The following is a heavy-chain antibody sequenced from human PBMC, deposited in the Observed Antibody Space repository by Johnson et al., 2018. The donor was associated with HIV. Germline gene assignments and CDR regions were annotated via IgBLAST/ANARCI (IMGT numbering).Heavy chain of an antibody. D-gene: IGHD4-23*01. CDR2: IYSGGST. V-gene: IGHV3-66*04. Sequence: VQLVESGGGVVQPGRSLRLSCAASGFTVSSNYMSWVRQAPGKGLEWVSAIYSGGSTYYADSVKGRFTISRDNSKNTLYLQMNSLRAEDTAVYYCAKHGYGGNVFDAFDIWGQGTMVTVSS. J-gene: IGHJ3*02. CDR1: GFTVSSNY. CDR3: AKHGYGGNVFDAFDI.